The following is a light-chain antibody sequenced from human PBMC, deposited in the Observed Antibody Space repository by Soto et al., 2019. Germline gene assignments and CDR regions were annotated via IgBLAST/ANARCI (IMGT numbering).Light chain of an antibody. CDR3: QSYDSSLSVV. CDR2: ANS. CDR1: SFNIGAGYD. V-gene: IGLV1-40*01. Sequence: QSVLTQPPSVSGAPGQRVTISCTGSSFNIGAGYDVYWYQQLPGTAPKLLIYANSGRPSGVPDRFSGSKSGTSASLAITGLQAEDEVDYYCQSYDSSLSVVFGGGTKLTVL. J-gene: IGLJ2*01.